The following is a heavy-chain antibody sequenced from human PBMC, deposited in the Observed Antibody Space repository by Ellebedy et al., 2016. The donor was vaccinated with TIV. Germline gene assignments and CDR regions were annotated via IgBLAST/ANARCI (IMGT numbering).Heavy chain of an antibody. CDR2: ISYGRST. V-gene: IGHV4-39*07. J-gene: IGHJ4*02. D-gene: IGHD1-14*01. CDR1: GGSISDSSHY. CDR3: ARETPTGDFDY. Sequence: MPSETLSLTCTVSGGSISDSSHYWGWIRQPPGKGLEWIGSISYGRSTYYNPSLKSRVTISVDTSKNQFSLKVTSLTAADTAVYYCARETPTGDFDYWGQGTLVTVSS.